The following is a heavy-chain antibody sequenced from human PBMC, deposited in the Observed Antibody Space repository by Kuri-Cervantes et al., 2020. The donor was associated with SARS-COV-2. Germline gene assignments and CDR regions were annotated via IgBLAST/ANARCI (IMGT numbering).Heavy chain of an antibody. CDR1: GGTFSSYA. CDR2: IIPIFGTA. Sequence: SVKVSCKASGGTFSSYAISWVRQAPGQGLEWMGGIIPIFGTANYAQKFQGRVTITTDESTSTAYMELSSLRAEDTAVYYCATGPPYCSSTSCYTNWFDPWGQGTLVTVSS. J-gene: IGHJ5*02. D-gene: IGHD2-2*02. CDR3: ATGPPYCSSTSCYTNWFDP. V-gene: IGHV1-69*05.